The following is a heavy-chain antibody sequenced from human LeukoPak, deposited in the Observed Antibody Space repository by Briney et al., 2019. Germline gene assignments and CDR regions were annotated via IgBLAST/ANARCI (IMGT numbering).Heavy chain of an antibody. Sequence: GGSLRLSCAASGFTFGSYWMTWMRQTPGKGLEWVSGINWNGGSTGYADSVKGRFTISRDNAKNSLYLQMNSLRAEDTALYYCARVPEDSYGYWYYYYYMDVWGKGTTVTVSS. D-gene: IGHD5-18*01. V-gene: IGHV3-20*04. CDR3: ARVPEDSYGYWYYYYYMDV. CDR2: INWNGGST. CDR1: GFTFGSYW. J-gene: IGHJ6*03.